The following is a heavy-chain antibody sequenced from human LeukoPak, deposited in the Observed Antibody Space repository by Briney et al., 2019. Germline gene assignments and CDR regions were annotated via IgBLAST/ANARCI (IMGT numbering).Heavy chain of an antibody. CDR1: GFTFSNYG. V-gene: IGHV3-33*01. CDR3: ASSEGGYIDY. D-gene: IGHD2-15*01. J-gene: IGHJ4*02. CDR2: IWYDGSNK. Sequence: GGSLRLSCAASGFTFSNYGMHWVRQAPGKGLEWVAVIWYDGSNKYYADSVKGRFTISRDNSKNTLYLQMNSLRAEDTAVYYCASSEGGYIDYWGQGTLVTVSS.